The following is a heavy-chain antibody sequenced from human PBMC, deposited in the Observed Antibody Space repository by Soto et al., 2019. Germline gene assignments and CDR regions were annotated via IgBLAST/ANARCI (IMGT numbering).Heavy chain of an antibody. CDR1: GYTFINYG. J-gene: IGHJ1*01. Sequence: QVPLVQSGAEVKEPGASVKVSCKASGYTFINYGINWVRQAPGQGLEWMGWISAYNGNTIYAQKLQDRVTMTTDTAPSTAYMELRSLSTYDTAVYSCARVGGDSGSYQTAYGGQGTLVTVSS. CDR3: ARVGGDSGSYQTAY. V-gene: IGHV1-18*01. CDR2: ISAYNGNT. D-gene: IGHD1-26*01.